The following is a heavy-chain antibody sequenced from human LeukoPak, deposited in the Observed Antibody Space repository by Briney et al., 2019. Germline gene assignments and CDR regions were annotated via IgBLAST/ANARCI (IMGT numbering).Heavy chain of an antibody. CDR2: IKQDGSEK. CDR1: GFTFSSYW. Sequence: GGSLRLCCAASGFTFSSYWMSWVRQATGKGLEWVANIKQDGSEKYYVDSVKGRFTISRDNAKNSLSMQMNSLRAEDTAVYYCARAGSSWYDYFDYWGQGTLVTVSS. CDR3: ARAGSSWYDYFDY. J-gene: IGHJ4*02. D-gene: IGHD6-13*01. V-gene: IGHV3-7*03.